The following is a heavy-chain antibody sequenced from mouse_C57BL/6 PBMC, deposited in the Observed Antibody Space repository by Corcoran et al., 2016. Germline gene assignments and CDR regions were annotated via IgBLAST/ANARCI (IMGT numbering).Heavy chain of an antibody. Sequence: EVQLQQSGPELVKPGASVKIPCKASGYTFTDYNMDWVKQSHGKSLEWIGDINPNNGGTIYNQKFKRKATLTVDQSSSTAYMELRSLTSEDTAVEYCARNYYGSSFPYWYFDVGGTGTTVTVSS. V-gene: IGHV1-18*01. D-gene: IGHD1-1*01. J-gene: IGHJ1*03. CDR1: GYTFTDYN. CDR3: ARNYYGSSFPYWYFDV. CDR2: INPNNGGT.